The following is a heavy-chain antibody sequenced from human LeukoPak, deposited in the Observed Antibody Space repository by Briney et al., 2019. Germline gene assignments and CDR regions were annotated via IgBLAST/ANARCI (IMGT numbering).Heavy chain of an antibody. J-gene: IGHJ4*02. CDR1: GYAFTGYY. V-gene: IGHV1-2*02. Sequence: ASVKVSCKASGYAFTGYYMHWVRQAPGQGLEWMGWINPNSGGTNYAQKFQGRVTMTRDTSISTAYMELSRLRSDDTAVYYCARVGIVVPAAMLDYWGQGTLVTVSS. CDR2: INPNSGGT. CDR3: ARVGIVVPAAMLDY. D-gene: IGHD2-2*01.